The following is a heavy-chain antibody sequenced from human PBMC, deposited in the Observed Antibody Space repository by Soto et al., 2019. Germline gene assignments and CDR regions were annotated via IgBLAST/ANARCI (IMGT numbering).Heavy chain of an antibody. Sequence: SETLSLTCGVSGGSIRSNKWWSWVRQPPGKGLEWIGYIYYSGSTYYNPSLKSRVTISVDTSKNQFSLKLSSVTAADTAVYYCARDCRPARSPLWFGELPYWFDPWGQGTLVTVSS. D-gene: IGHD3-10*01. CDR2: IYYSGST. J-gene: IGHJ5*02. CDR3: ARDCRPARSPLWFGELPYWFDP. V-gene: IGHV4-4*02. CDR1: GGSIRSNKW.